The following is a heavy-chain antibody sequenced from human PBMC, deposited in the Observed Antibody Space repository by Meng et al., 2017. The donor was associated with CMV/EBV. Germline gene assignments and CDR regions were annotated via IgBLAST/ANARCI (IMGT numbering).Heavy chain of an antibody. J-gene: IGHJ6*02. Sequence: GSLRLSCAVYGGSFSGYYLSWVRQPPGKGLAWIGEINHSGSTNSTPSPTSRVTISVDTSKNQFSLKLSSVTAADTAVYYCARGVRPGYCSSTSCYTGRPFHYYYYGMDVWGQGTTVTVSS. CDR3: ARGVRPGYCSSTSCYTGRPFHYYYYGMDV. CDR2: INHSGST. V-gene: IGHV4-34*01. CDR1: GGSFSGYY. D-gene: IGHD2-2*02.